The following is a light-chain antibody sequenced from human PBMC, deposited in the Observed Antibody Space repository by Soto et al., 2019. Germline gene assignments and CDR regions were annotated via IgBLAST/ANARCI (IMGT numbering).Light chain of an antibody. V-gene: IGKV3-15*01. Sequence: EIVMTQSPATLSVSPGERATLSCRANQSVSSNLAWYQQKPGQAPRLLIYGASARATGIPARFSGSGSGTEFTLTISSLQSGDFAVYYCQQYNNWPPMAFGQGTKVEIK. CDR1: QSVSSN. J-gene: IGKJ1*01. CDR2: GAS. CDR3: QQYNNWPPMA.